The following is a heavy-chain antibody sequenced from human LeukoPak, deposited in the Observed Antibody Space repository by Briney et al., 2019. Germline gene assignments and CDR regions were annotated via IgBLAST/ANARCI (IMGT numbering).Heavy chain of an antibody. CDR1: GGTFSSYA. Sequence: SVKVSCKASGGTFSSYAISWVRQAPGQGLEWMGVIIPIFGTANYAQKFQGRVTITADESTSTAYMELSSLRSEDTAVYYCARGPRGIAARRTMDVWGKGTTVTVSS. V-gene: IGHV1-69*13. J-gene: IGHJ6*03. CDR2: IIPIFGTA. CDR3: ARGPRGIAARRTMDV. D-gene: IGHD6-6*01.